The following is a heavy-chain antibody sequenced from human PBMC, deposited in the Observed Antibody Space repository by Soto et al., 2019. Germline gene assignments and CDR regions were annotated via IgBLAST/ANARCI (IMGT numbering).Heavy chain of an antibody. D-gene: IGHD3-22*01. CDR2: INHSGST. Sequence: SETLSLTCAVYGGSFSGYYWSWIRQPPGKGLEWIGEINHSGSTNYNPSLKSRVTISVDTSKNQFSLKLSSVTAADTAVYYCARREYYYDSSGYSVPDYWGQGTLVTVSS. CDR1: GGSFSGYY. V-gene: IGHV4-34*01. J-gene: IGHJ4*02. CDR3: ARREYYYDSSGYSVPDY.